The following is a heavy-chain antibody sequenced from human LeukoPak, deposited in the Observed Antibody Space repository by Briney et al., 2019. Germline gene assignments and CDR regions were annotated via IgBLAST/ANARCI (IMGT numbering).Heavy chain of an antibody. V-gene: IGHV4-61*05. CDR2: IYYSGST. D-gene: IGHD6-19*01. CDR3: ARVGSSGWYPLYYYYYYMDV. Sequence: SETLSLTCTVSGGSISSSSYYWGWIRQPPGKGLEWIGYIYYSGSTNYNPSLKSRVTISVDTSKNQFSLKLSSVTAADTAVYYCARVGSSGWYPLYYYYYYMDVWGKGTTVTVSS. CDR1: GGSISSSSYY. J-gene: IGHJ6*03.